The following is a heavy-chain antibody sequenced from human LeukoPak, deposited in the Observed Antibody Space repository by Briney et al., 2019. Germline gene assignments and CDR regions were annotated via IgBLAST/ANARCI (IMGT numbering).Heavy chain of an antibody. CDR1: GGSISSSSYY. Sequence: SETLSLTCTVSGGSISSSSYYWGWIRQPPGKGLEWYGRIYYSGRTYSNPSLKSRVTISVDTSKNQFSLKLSSVTAADTAVYYCARPQGYQLLDFEYWGQGTLVTVSS. V-gene: IGHV4-39*01. D-gene: IGHD2-2*01. CDR2: IYYSGRT. CDR3: ARPQGYQLLDFEY. J-gene: IGHJ4*02.